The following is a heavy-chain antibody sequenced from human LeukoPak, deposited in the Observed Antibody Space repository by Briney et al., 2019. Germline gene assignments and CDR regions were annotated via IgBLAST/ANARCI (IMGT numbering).Heavy chain of an antibody. D-gene: IGHD1-1*01. CDR1: GGSISSYY. CDR3: ARGFLRWNRNYYYYMDV. CDR2: IYYSGST. Sequence: SETLSLTCTVSGGSISSYYWSWIRQPPGKGLEWIGYIYYSGSTNYNPSLKSRVTISVDTSKIQFSLKLSSVTAADTAVYYCARGFLRWNRNYYYYMDVWGKGTTVTVSS. J-gene: IGHJ6*03. V-gene: IGHV4-59*08.